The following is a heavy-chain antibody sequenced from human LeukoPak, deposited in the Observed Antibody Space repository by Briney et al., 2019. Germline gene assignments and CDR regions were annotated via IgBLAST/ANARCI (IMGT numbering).Heavy chain of an antibody. CDR2: IYHSGST. CDR1: GYSISSGYY. CDR3: LSRYSNHKFWGY. Sequence: SETLSLTCTVSGYSISSGYYWGWIRQPPGKGLEWIGSIYHSGSTYYNPSLKSRVTISVDTSKNQFSLKLSSVTAADTAVYYCLSRYSNHKFWGYWGQGTLVTVSS. J-gene: IGHJ4*02. D-gene: IGHD4-11*01. V-gene: IGHV4-38-2*02.